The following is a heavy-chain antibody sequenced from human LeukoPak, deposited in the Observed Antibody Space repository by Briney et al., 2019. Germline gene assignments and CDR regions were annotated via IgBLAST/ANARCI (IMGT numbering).Heavy chain of an antibody. CDR1: GFTFGSYG. V-gene: IGHV3-33*01. J-gene: IGHJ6*02. Sequence: GGSLRLSCAASGFTFGSYGMHWVRQAPGKGLEWVAVIWYDGSNKYYADSVKGRFTISRDNSKNTLYLQMNSLRAEDTAVYYCARDQRNYDFWSGYRTKYYYYGMDVWGQGTLVTVSS. CDR2: IWYDGSNK. CDR3: ARDQRNYDFWSGYRTKYYYYGMDV. D-gene: IGHD3-3*01.